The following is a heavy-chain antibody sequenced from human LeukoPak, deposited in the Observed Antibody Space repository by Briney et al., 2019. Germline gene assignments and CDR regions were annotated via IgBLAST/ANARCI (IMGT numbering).Heavy chain of an antibody. CDR2: INPNSGGT. V-gene: IGHV1-2*02. J-gene: IGHJ4*02. D-gene: IGHD2-2*01. CDR3: ARGGYCSSTSCYEVDY. Sequence: ASVKVSCKASGYTFTSYYMHWVRQAPGQGLEWMGWINPNSGGTNYAQKFQGRVTMTRDTSISTAYMELSRLRSDDTAVYYCARGGYCSSTSCYEVDYWGQGTLVTVSS. CDR1: GYTFTSYY.